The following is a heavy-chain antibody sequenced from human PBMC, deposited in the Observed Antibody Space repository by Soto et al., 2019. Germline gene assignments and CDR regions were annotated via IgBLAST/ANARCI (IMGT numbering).Heavy chain of an antibody. J-gene: IGHJ3*01. D-gene: IGHD3-22*01. CDR3: ARSIVVTWSPTAFDV. CDR2: IYSGGST. Sequence: EVQLVESGGGLIQPGGSLRLSCAVSGFTVNSKYMSWVRQAPGKGLEWVSFIYSGGSTYYADSAKGRFTISRDNSKNTLYLQMNSLRAEDTAVYYCARSIVVTWSPTAFDVWGHGTMVTVSS. CDR1: GFTVNSKY. V-gene: IGHV3-53*01.